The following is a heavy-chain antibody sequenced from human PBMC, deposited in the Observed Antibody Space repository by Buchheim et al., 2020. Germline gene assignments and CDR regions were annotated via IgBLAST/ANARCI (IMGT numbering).Heavy chain of an antibody. CDR2: INPSGGST. Sequence: QVQLVQSGAEVKKPGSSVKVSCKASGGTFSSYAISWVRQAPGQGLEWMGIINPSGGSTSYAQKFQGRVTMTRDTSTSTVYMELSSLRSEDTAVYYCASSYCSGGSCLDWDYWGQGTL. J-gene: IGHJ4*02. CDR1: GGTFSSYA. V-gene: IGHV1-46*01. D-gene: IGHD2-15*01. CDR3: ASSYCSGGSCLDWDY.